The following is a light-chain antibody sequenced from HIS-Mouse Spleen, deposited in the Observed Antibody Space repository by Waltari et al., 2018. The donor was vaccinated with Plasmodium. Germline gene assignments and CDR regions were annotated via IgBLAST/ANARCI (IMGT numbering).Light chain of an antibody. CDR1: AWPKKY. J-gene: IGLJ3*02. Sequence: SYELTQPPSVSVSPGQTARITCSGAAWPKKYAYGYQQKSGQAPVLVIYEDSKRPSGIPERFSGSSSGTMATLTISGAQVEDEADYYCYSTDSSGNHRVFGGGTKLTVL. CDR2: EDS. CDR3: YSTDSSGNHRV. V-gene: IGLV3-10*01.